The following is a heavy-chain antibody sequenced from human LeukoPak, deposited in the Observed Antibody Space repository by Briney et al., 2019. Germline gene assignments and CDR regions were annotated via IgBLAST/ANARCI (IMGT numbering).Heavy chain of an antibody. J-gene: IGHJ4*02. Sequence: SETLSLTCTVSGGSISSSSYYWGWVRQPPGKGLEWIGSIYYSGSTYYNPSLKSQVTISVDTAKNQFSLKLSSVTAADTAVYYCARHRAAAGTKRLDYWGQGTLVTVSS. D-gene: IGHD6-13*01. CDR2: IYYSGST. CDR3: ARHRAAAGTKRLDY. V-gene: IGHV4-39*01. CDR1: GGSISSSSYY.